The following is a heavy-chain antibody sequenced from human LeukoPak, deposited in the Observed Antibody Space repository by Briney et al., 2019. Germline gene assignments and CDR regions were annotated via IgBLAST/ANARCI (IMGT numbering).Heavy chain of an antibody. V-gene: IGHV3-23*01. Sequence: GGSLRLSCLTSGFTLSTNAMSWVRQAPGKGLEWISGISGSGASTYYADSVRGRFTISRDDSRNTLYLQMNSLRGDDTAVYYCAKDVGKWESLHFFDYWGQGTLVTVFS. D-gene: IGHD1-26*01. CDR2: ISGSGAST. CDR3: AKDVGKWESLHFFDY. CDR1: GFTLSTNA. J-gene: IGHJ4*02.